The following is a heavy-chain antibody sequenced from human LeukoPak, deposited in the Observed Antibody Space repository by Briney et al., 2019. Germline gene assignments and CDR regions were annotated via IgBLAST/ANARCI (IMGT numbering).Heavy chain of an antibody. CDR1: GFTFSSYS. CDR2: IRYDGSNK. V-gene: IGHV3-30*02. CDR3: AKDCYYYGTLEIDY. Sequence: GGSLRLSCAASGFTFSSYSMHWVRQAPGKGLEWVAFIRYDGSNKYYADSVKGRFTISRDNSKNTLYLQMNSLRAEDTAVYYCAKDCYYYGTLEIDYWGQGTLVTVSS. J-gene: IGHJ4*02. D-gene: IGHD3-10*01.